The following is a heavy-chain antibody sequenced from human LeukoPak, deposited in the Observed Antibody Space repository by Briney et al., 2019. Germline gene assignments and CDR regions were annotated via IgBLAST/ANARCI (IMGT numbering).Heavy chain of an antibody. CDR2: IKQDGSEK. CDR1: GFTLSSYW. V-gene: IGHV3-7*01. CDR3: ARYIETPRRDLDY. J-gene: IGHJ4*02. Sequence: GGSLRLSCEASGFTLSSYWMSWVRQAPGKGLEWVARIKQDGSEKHYMDSVKGRFTISRDNDQNSLYLQMNTLRAEDTAVYYCARYIETPRRDLDYWGQGSLVTVSS. D-gene: IGHD4-23*01.